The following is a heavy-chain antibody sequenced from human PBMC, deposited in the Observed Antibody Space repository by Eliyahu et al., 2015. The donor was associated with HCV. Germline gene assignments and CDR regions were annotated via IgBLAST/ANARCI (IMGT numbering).Heavy chain of an antibody. CDR3: ASGGGGIAVAGTGGWFDP. J-gene: IGHJ5*02. V-gene: IGHV4-59*01. CDR1: GGSIXSYY. CDR2: IYYSGST. D-gene: IGHD6-19*01. Sequence: QVQLQESGPGLVKPSETLSLTCTVSGGSIXSYYWSWIRPPPGKGREGIAYIYYSGSTNYNPSLKSRVSISVDTSKNQFSLKLSSVTAADTAFYYCASGGGGIAVAGTGGWFDPWGQGTLVTVSS.